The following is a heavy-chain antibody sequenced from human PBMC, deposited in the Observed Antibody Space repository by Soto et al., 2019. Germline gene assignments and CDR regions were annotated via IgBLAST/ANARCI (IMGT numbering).Heavy chain of an antibody. V-gene: IGHV1-3*01. CDR2: INAGNWNT. D-gene: IGHD5-18*01. CDR3: ARWGRQDTAMVSLESIDY. Sequence: ASVKVSCKASGYTFSNFAMHWVRQAPGQRLEWMGWINAGNWNTKYSQKFQGRVTITRDTSASTAYMELSSLRSEDTAVYYCARWGRQDTAMVSLESIDYWG. CDR1: GYTFSNFA. J-gene: IGHJ4*01.